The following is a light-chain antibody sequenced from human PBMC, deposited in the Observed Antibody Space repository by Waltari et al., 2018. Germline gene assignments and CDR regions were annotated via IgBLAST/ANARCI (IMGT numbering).Light chain of an antibody. CDR2: GKN. V-gene: IGLV3-19*01. CDR1: SLRRYY. CDR3: NSRDSSGNHLGVV. J-gene: IGLJ2*01. Sequence: SSELTQDPAVSVALGQTVRITCQGDSLRRYYASRYQKKPGQAPVLVIYGKNNRPSGIPDRFSGSSSGNTASLTITGAQAEDEADYYCNSRDSSGNHLGVVFGGGTKLTVL.